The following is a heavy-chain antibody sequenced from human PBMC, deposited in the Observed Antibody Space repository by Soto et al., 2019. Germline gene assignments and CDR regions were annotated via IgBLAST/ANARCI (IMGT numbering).Heavy chain of an antibody. CDR1: GYTFTSSD. Sequence: QVQLAQSGSEVKKPGASVKVSCKASGYTFTSSDINWVRQATGQGLEWMGWMNPNSGKTGYAQKLHGRVTMTRNASRGTAYMELNSLRSEDTDVYYCARGQGMAVAGHYYYMAVRSKGSTVTVSS. CDR3: ARGQGMAVAGHYYYMAV. J-gene: IGHJ6*03. D-gene: IGHD6-19*01. V-gene: IGHV1-8*01. CDR2: MNPNSGKT.